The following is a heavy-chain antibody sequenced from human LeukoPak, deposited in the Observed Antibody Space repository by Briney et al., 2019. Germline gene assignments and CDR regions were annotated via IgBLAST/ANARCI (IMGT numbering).Heavy chain of an antibody. CDR1: GFTFSNYA. CDR2: IRGSGGST. D-gene: IGHD6-19*01. J-gene: IGHJ4*02. CDR3: AKPVGSSGWYGDFDC. V-gene: IGHV3-23*01. Sequence: GGSLRLSCAASGFTFSNYAMNWVRQAPGKGLEWVSAIRGSGGSTYYADSVKGRFTISRDNSKNTLYLQTNSLRAEDTAIYYCAKPVGSSGWYGDFDCWGQGTLVTVSS.